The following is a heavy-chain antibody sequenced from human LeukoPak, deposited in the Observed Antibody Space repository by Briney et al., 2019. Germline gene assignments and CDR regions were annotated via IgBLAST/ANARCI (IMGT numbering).Heavy chain of an antibody. D-gene: IGHD6-19*01. J-gene: IGHJ3*02. V-gene: IGHV4-28*01. CDR1: GYSISSNNW. CDR3: ARNQAVAANRGAFDI. Sequence: KTSETLSLTCAVSGYSISSNNWWAWIRQPPGKGLEWIGYIYYSGNTYYNPYNPSLTSRVTMSVDTSKNQFPLKLDSVTEIDTAMYYCARNQAVAANRGAFDIWGQGTMVTVSS. CDR2: IYYSGNT.